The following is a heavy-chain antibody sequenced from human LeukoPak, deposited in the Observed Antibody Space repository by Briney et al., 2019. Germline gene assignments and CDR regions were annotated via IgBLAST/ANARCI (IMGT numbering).Heavy chain of an antibody. V-gene: IGHV1-2*02. J-gene: IGHJ3*02. CDR2: INPNSGGT. CDR1: GYTFTGYY. CDR3: ARDLGFSSPAPDAFDI. D-gene: IGHD2-2*01. Sequence: ASVKVSCKASGYTFTGYYMHWVRQAPGQGLEWMGWINPNSGGTNYAQKFQGRVTMTRDTSISTAYKELSRLRSDDTAVYYCARDLGFSSPAPDAFDIWGQGTMVTVSS.